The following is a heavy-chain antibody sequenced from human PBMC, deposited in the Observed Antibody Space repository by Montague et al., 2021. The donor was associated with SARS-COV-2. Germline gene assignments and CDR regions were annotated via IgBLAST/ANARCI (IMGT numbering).Heavy chain of an antibody. CDR1: VDSVSSRHRC. CDR3: ARHGEVATIVGWWCFDL. D-gene: IGHD5-24*01. J-gene: IGHJ2*01. CDR2: RFYRGSN. V-gene: IGHV4-39*01. Sequence: SETLSLTCAVYVDSVSSRHRCWCWKRTPAGQARAWIVCRFYRGSNYYNPSLKSRVTISVDTSMNQFSLKLSSVTAADTAVYYCARHGEVATIVGWWCFDLWGRGTLVTVSS.